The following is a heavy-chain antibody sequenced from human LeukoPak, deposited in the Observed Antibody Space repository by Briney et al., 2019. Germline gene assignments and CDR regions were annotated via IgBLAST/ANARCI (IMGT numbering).Heavy chain of an antibody. J-gene: IGHJ4*02. V-gene: IGHV7-4-1*02. CDR3: ARLTYYYDSSSWTFDY. CDR2: INTNTGNP. CDR1: GYTFTSYA. Sequence: ASVKVSCKASGYTFTSYAMNWVREAPGQGLEWMGWINTNTGNPTYAQGLTGRFVFSLDTSVSTAYLQISSLKAEDTAVYYCARLTYYYDSSSWTFDYWGQGTLVTVSS. D-gene: IGHD3-22*01.